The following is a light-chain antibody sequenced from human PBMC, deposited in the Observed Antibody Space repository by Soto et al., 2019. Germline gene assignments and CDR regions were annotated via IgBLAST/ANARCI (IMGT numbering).Light chain of an antibody. V-gene: IGKV3-15*01. J-gene: IGKJ1*01. CDR3: QQYDNWPWT. Sequence: EIVLTQSPGTLSLSPGERAILSCRASQSVTSRYLAWYQQKPGQAPRLLIYGASSRVTGFPARFSGSGSGTDFTLTISSLQSDDFAVYYCQQYDNWPWTFGQGTKVDNK. CDR1: QSVTSRY. CDR2: GAS.